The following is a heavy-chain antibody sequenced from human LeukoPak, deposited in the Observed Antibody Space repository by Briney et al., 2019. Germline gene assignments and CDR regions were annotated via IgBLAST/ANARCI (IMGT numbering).Heavy chain of an antibody. J-gene: IGHJ4*02. V-gene: IGHV3-74*01. CDR3: ARGRWLLDY. CDR1: GLTFSSYW. D-gene: IGHD5-24*01. CDR2: INTDGSHT. Sequence: PGGSLRLSCAASGLTFSSYWMHWVRQAPGKGLVWVSRINTDGSHTSYADSVKGRFTISRDNAKNSLYLQMNSLRAEDTAVYYCARGRWLLDYWGQGTLVTVSS.